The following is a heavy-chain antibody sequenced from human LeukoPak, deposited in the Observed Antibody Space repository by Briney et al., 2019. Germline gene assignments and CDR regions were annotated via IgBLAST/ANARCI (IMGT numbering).Heavy chain of an antibody. CDR3: ATLSTGAFDI. J-gene: IGHJ3*02. D-gene: IGHD3-3*02. CDR2: ISAYNGNT. V-gene: IGHV1-18*01. CDR1: GYTFTSYG. Sequence: PGASVKVSCKASGYTFTSYGISWVRQAPGQGLEWMGWISAYNGNTIYAQKFQGRVTMTEDTSTDTAYMELSSLRSEDTAVYYCATLSTGAFDIWGQGTMVTVSS.